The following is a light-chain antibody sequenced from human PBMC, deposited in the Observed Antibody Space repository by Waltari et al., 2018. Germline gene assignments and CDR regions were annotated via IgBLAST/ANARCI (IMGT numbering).Light chain of an antibody. J-gene: IGLJ1*01. Sequence: QSALTQPASVSGSPGQSITISCTAVNRNVVILHLFSWYQHHPGRNPRLLIYEISQRPSGISNRFSGSKSGNTASLTISGLQPEDEADYFCCSFAGYGIYVFGSGTQVSVL. CDR1: NRNVVILHL. CDR2: EIS. CDR3: CSFAGYGIYV. V-gene: IGLV2-23*02.